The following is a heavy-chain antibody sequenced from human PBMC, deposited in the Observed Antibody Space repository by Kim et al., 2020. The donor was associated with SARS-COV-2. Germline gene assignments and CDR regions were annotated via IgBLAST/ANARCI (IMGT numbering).Heavy chain of an antibody. D-gene: IGHD2-21*02. CDR3: ALDGIPTARAFYCMDV. J-gene: IGHJ6*03. CDR1: GASIRNYY. V-gene: IGHV4-59*08. CDR2: IFYSGST. Sequence: SETLSLTCTASGASIRNYYCAWIRRPPGKGLEWIGHIFYSGSTNSNPSLKSRVTISVDPSENQFSLKLSSVTAADTAIYYCALDGIPTARAFYCMDVWGKGTTVTVSS.